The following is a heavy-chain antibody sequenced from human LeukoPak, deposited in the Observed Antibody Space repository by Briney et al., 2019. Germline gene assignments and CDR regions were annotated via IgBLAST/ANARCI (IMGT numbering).Heavy chain of an antibody. D-gene: IGHD3-22*01. Sequence: GGSLRLSCAASGFTFSSYAMHWVRQAPGKGLEWVAVISYDGSNKYYADSVKGRFTISRDNSKNTLYLQMNSLRAEDTAVYYCARDEGAMIVVVIFDYWGQGTLVTVSS. CDR2: ISYDGSNK. CDR3: ARDEGAMIVVVIFDY. J-gene: IGHJ4*02. V-gene: IGHV3-30-3*01. CDR1: GFTFSSYA.